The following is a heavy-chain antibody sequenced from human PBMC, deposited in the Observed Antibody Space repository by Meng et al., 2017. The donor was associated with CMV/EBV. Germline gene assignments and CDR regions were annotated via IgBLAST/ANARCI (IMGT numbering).Heavy chain of an antibody. CDR2: IIPSSGST. J-gene: IGHJ4*02. D-gene: IGHD4-17*01. CDR1: GYTFTRFH. Sequence: ASVKVSCKTSGYTFTRFHMHWVRQAPGQGLEWMGKIIPSSGSTTYAPRFQGRVTMTRDTSTSTVYMELNSLRSEDTAVYSCARDYGDYVFEYWGQGTLVTVSS. V-gene: IGHV1-46*01. CDR3: ARDYGDYVFEY.